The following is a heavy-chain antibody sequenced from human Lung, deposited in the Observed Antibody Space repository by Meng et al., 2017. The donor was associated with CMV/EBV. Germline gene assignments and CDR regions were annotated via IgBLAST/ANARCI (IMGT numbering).Heavy chain of an antibody. CDR3: ARELGYCSSTSCYTYYYYGMDV. CDR1: GGSFSGYY. J-gene: IGHJ6*02. CDR2: INHSGST. V-gene: IGHV4-34*01. D-gene: IGHD2-2*02. Sequence: SQTLSLTXAVYGGSFSGYYWSWIRQPPGKGLEWIGEINHSGSTNYNPSLKSRVTISVDTSKNQFSLKLSSVTAADTAVYYCARELGYCSSTSCYTYYYYGMDVWGQGNXVXVSS.